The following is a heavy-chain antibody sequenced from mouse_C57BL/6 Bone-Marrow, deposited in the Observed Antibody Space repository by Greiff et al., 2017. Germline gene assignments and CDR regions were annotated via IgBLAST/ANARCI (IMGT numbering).Heavy chain of an antibody. Sequence: VQLVESGAELARPGASVKLSCKASGYTFTSYGISWVKQRTGQGLEWIGEIYPRSGNTYYNEKFKGKATLTADKSSSTAYMELRSLTSEDSAVYFCARGVVAPWVDYWGQGTSVTVSS. D-gene: IGHD1-1*02. J-gene: IGHJ4*01. CDR2: IYPRSGNT. V-gene: IGHV1-81*01. CDR3: ARGVVAPWVDY. CDR1: GYTFTSYG.